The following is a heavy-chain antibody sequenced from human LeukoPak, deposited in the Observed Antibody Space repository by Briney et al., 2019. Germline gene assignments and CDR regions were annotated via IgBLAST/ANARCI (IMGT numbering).Heavy chain of an antibody. J-gene: IGHJ4*02. D-gene: IGHD1-20*01. Sequence: SPVKVSCKASGGTFSSYAISWVRQAPGQGLEWMGGIIPIFGTANYAQKFQGRVTITTDESTSTAYMELSSLRSEDTAVYYCAEGDANWNLDYWGQGTLVTVSS. CDR3: AEGDANWNLDY. V-gene: IGHV1-69*05. CDR2: IIPIFGTA. CDR1: GGTFSSYA.